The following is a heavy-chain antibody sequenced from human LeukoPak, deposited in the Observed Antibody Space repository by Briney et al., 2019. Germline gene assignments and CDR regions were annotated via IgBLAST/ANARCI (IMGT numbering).Heavy chain of an antibody. V-gene: IGHV3-66*01. CDR1: GFTVSSSY. J-gene: IGHJ4*02. CDR3: AKEPRHCGGDCFSLLDY. Sequence: GGSLRLSCAASGFTVSSSYMSWVRQAPGKGLEWVSVIYSDDNTYYADSVKGRFTISRDNSKNTLYLQMNSLRAEDTAVFYCAKEPRHCGGDCFSLLDYWGQGTLVTVSP. D-gene: IGHD2-21*02. CDR2: IYSDDNT.